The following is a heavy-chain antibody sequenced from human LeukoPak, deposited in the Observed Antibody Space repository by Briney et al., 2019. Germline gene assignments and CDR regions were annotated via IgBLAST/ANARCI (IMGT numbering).Heavy chain of an antibody. V-gene: IGHV4-59*08. CDR1: GVSISSYY. D-gene: IGHD4-17*01. Sequence: SETLSLTFTVSGVSISSYYWSWIRQPPGKGLEWIGYIYYTGSTNYNPSLKSRVTISVDTSKNQFSLKLSSVTAADTAVYYCARPYGDHPWDAFNIWGQRTMVTVSS. CDR2: IYYTGST. J-gene: IGHJ3*02. CDR3: ARPYGDHPWDAFNI.